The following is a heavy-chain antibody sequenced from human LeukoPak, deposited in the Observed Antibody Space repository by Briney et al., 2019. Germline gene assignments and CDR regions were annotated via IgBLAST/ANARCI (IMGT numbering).Heavy chain of an antibody. CDR1: XYTLTELS. CDR3: ATGIGLRGAIPTDY. D-gene: IGHD2/OR15-2a*01. J-gene: IGHJ4*02. V-gene: IGHV1-24*01. Sequence: ASVKVSCKXSXYTLTELSMHWVRQAPGKGLEWMGGFDPEDGETIYAQKFQGRVTMTEDTSTDTAYMELSSLRSEDTAVYYCATGIGLRGAIPTDYWGQGTLVTVSS. CDR2: FDPEDGET.